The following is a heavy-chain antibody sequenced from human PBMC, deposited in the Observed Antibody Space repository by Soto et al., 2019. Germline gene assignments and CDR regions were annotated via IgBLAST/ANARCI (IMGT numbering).Heavy chain of an antibody. CDR1: GYTFTSYY. D-gene: IGHD6-13*01. V-gene: IGHV1-46*03. CDR3: ARVGLIAAAGPYGMDV. CDR2: INPSGGST. Sequence: ASVKVSCKASGYTFTSYYMHWVRQAPGQGLEWMGIINPSGGSTSYAQKFQGRVTMTRDTSTSTVYMELSSLRSEDTAVYYCARVGLIAAAGPYGMDVWGQGTTVTVSS. J-gene: IGHJ6*02.